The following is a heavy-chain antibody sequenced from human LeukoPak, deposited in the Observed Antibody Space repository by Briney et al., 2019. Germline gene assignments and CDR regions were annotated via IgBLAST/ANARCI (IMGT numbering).Heavy chain of an antibody. J-gene: IGHJ4*02. D-gene: IGHD6-19*01. CDR3: ARVVAGTDYFDY. CDR1: GGSISSYY. CDR2: IYYSGST. V-gene: IGHV4-59*01. Sequence: SGTLSLTCTVSGGSISSYYWSWIRQPPGKGLEWIGYIYYSGSTNYNPSLKSRVTISVDTSKNQFSLKLSSVTAADTAVYYCARVVAGTDYFDYWGQGTLVTVSS.